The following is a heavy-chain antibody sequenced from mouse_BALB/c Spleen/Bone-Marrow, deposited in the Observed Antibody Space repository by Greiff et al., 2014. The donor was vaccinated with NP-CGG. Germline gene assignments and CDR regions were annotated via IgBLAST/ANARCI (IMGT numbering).Heavy chain of an antibody. D-gene: IGHD1-1*01. CDR1: GYPFPLYP. CDR2: INPRSAYT. V-gene: IGHV1-4*01. CDR3: TIRYYAMDY. Sequence: VPLQESGAELARPGASVQMSCQASGYPFPLYPLPLAPPRPCPGLEWIGSINPRSAYTNYNQKFKDKATLTADKSSSTAYMQLSSLTSEDSAVYYCTIRYYAMDYWGQGTSVTVSS. J-gene: IGHJ4*01.